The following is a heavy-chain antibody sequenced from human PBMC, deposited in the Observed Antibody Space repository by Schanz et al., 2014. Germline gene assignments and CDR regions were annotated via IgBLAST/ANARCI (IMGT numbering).Heavy chain of an antibody. CDR2: IATSSSTR. J-gene: IGHJ1*01. CDR3: ASGVHVSSLQKGLQC. V-gene: IGHV3-48*01. D-gene: IGHD3-10*01. Sequence: EVRLVESGGGLVQPGWSLRLSCEASGFDFNSYSMNWVRQVPGKGLEWLSYIATSSSTRHYADSVKGRVTISRDNAKNSVSLQMRRLRVEDTAVYYCASGVHVSSLQKGLQCWGRGTLVIVSS. CDR1: GFDFNSYS.